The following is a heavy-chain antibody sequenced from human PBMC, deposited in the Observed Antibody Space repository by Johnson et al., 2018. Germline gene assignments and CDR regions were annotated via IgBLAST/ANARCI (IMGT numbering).Heavy chain of an antibody. CDR2: ISHNEIDK. CDR3: AREAYSSGRAGIFHI. Sequence: QVQLVESGGGVVQPGTSLRLSCGVSGVTLSTSIMHWVRQAPGKGLEWVALISHNEIDKQYGDSAKDRFTITRDISKNTVYMQMNSLGVEDTAVYYCAREAYSSGRAGIFHIWGQGTMVTVSS. CDR1: GVTLSTSI. V-gene: IGHV3-30-3*01. J-gene: IGHJ3*02. D-gene: IGHD6-19*01.